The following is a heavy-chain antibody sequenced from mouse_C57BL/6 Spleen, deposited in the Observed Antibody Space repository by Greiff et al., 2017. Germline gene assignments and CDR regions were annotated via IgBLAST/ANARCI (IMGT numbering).Heavy chain of an antibody. CDR2: FHPYNDDT. CDR3: ARGGYYGSSYEWYFDV. D-gene: IGHD1-1*01. J-gene: IGHJ1*03. V-gene: IGHV1-47*01. CDR1: GYTFTTYP. Sequence: VQLQQSGAELVKPGASVKMSCKASGYTFTTYPIEWMKQNHGKSLEWIGNFHPYNDDTKYNEKFKGKATLTVEKSSSTVYLELSRLTSDDSAGYYCARGGYYGSSYEWYFDVGGTGTTVTVSS.